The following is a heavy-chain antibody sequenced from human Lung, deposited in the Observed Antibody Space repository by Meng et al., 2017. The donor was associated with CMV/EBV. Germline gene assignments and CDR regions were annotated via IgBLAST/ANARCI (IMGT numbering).Heavy chain of an antibody. CDR3: ASNGRFWAARRSGIDV. Sequence: GESLKISCAASGFTFSSYAMHWVRQAPGKGLEWVAVIKYDGSNKYYVDSVKGRFTISRDNSKNTLYLQMNSLRAEDTAVYYCASNGRFWAARRSGIDVWGQGTTVTVSS. CDR1: GFTFSSYA. CDR2: IKYDGSNK. V-gene: IGHV3-30*04. D-gene: IGHD1-26*01. J-gene: IGHJ6*02.